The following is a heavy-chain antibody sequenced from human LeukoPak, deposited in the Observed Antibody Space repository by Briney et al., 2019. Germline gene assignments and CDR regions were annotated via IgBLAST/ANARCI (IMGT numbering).Heavy chain of an antibody. CDR3: AKDREGASGYFDY. CDR2: ISSSSSYI. Sequence: GGSLRLSCAASGFTFSSYSMNWVRQAPGKGLEWVSFISSSSSYIYYADSVKGRFTISRDNSKNTLYLQMNSLRAEDTAVYYCAKDREGASGYFDYWGQGTLVTVSS. J-gene: IGHJ4*02. D-gene: IGHD1-26*01. V-gene: IGHV3-21*01. CDR1: GFTFSSYS.